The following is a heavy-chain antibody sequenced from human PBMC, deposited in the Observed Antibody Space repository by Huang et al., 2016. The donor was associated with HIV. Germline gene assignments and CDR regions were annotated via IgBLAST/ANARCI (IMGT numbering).Heavy chain of an antibody. V-gene: IGHV1-69*13. D-gene: IGHD6-19*01. CDR1: GGTFSSYA. Sequence: QVQLVQSGAEVKKPGSSVKVSCKASGGTFSSYAISWVRRAPGQGLEWMRGIIPISGTANYAQKFQGRVTITADESTSTAYMELSSLRSEDTAVYYCARGRDSSGWYVRHWFDPWGQGTLVTVSS. CDR3: ARGRDSSGWYVRHWFDP. CDR2: IIPISGTA. J-gene: IGHJ5*02.